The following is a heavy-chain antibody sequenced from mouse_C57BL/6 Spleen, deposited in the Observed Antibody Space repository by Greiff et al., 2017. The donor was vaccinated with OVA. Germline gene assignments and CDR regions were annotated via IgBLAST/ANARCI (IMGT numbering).Heavy chain of an antibody. Sequence: EVKLMESGPGLVKPSQSLSLTCSVTGYSITSGYYWNWIRQFPGNKLEWMGYISYDGSNNYNPSLKNRISITRDTSKNQFFLKLNSVTTEDTATYYCARGVLYYGNFHFDYWGQGTTLTVSS. J-gene: IGHJ2*01. V-gene: IGHV3-6*01. CDR2: ISYDGSN. CDR1: GYSITSGYY. CDR3: ARGVLYYGNFHFDY. D-gene: IGHD2-1*01.